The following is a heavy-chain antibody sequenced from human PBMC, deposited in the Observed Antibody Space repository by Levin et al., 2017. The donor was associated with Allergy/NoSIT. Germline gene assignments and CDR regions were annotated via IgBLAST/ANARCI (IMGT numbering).Heavy chain of an antibody. J-gene: IGHJ4*02. V-gene: IGHV3-53*01. D-gene: IGHD6-19*01. CDR1: GFSVSTNY. CDR3: ARDGGSGWYHGY. Sequence: GESLKISCAASGFSVSTNYMSWVRQAPGKGLEWVSIVFSGGSTYYADSVEGRFTISRDNSKNTLYLQMNSLRAEDTAVYYCARDGGSGWYHGYWGQGTLVTVSS. CDR2: VFSGGST.